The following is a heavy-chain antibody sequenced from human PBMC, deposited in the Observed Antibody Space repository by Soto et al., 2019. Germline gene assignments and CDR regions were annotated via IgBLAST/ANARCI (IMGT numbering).Heavy chain of an antibody. Sequence: EVQLLESGGGLVQPGGSLRLSCAASGFTFSSYAMSWVRQSPGKGLGWVSAISGSGGSTYYADSVKGRFTISGDNSNNTLYLQMNSLRAEDTAVYYCAKSDYGVNSGWFDPWGQGTLVTVSS. V-gene: IGHV3-23*01. D-gene: IGHD4-17*01. CDR1: GFTFSSYA. CDR2: ISGSGGST. J-gene: IGHJ5*02. CDR3: AKSDYGVNSGWFDP.